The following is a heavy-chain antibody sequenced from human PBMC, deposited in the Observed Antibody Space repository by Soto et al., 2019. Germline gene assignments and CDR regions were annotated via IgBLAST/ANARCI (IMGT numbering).Heavy chain of an antibody. Sequence: ASVKVSCKASGGTFSSYAISWVRQAPGQGLEWMGGIIPIFGTANYAQKFQGRVTITADKSTSTAYMELSSLRSEDTAVYYCVRREEDFWSGYYTDIRYGMDVWGQGTTVTVSS. CDR2: IIPIFGTA. D-gene: IGHD3-3*01. CDR3: VRREEDFWSGYYTDIRYGMDV. J-gene: IGHJ6*02. V-gene: IGHV1-69*06. CDR1: GGTFSSYA.